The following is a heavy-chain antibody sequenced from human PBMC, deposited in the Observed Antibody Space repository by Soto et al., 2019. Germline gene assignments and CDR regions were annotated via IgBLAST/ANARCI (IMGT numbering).Heavy chain of an antibody. CDR3: AVVYLTVTTFA. D-gene: IGHD4-17*01. V-gene: IGHV1-69*02. CDR2: LIPILGIA. Sequence: QVQLVQSGAAVKKPGSSVKVSCKASGGTFSSYTISWVRQAPGQGLEWMGRLIPILGIANYAQKFQGRVTITADKATSTAYMELSSLRSEDTAVYYCAVVYLTVTTFAWGQGTLVTVSS. CDR1: GGTFSSYT. J-gene: IGHJ5*02.